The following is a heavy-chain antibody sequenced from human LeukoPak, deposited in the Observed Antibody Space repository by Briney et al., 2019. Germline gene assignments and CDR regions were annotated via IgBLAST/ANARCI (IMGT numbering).Heavy chain of an antibody. CDR1: GYSISSGYY. Sequence: PPETLSLTCTVSGYSISSGYYWGWIRQPPGKGLEWIGSIYHSGSTYYNPSLKSRVTISVDTSKNQFSLKLSSVTAADTAVYYCARAGQDAWELLCDYWGQGTLVTVSS. CDR2: IYHSGST. D-gene: IGHD1-26*01. CDR3: ARAGQDAWELLCDY. J-gene: IGHJ4*02. V-gene: IGHV4-38-2*02.